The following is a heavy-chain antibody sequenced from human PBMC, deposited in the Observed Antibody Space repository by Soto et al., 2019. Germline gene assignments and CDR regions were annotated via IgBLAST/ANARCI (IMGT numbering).Heavy chain of an antibody. V-gene: IGHV3-33*01. D-gene: IGHD4-17*01. CDR3: ARGLYGDYVGY. CDR1: GFTFSSYG. Sequence: QVQLVESGGGVVQPGRSLRLSCAASGFTFSSYGMHWVRPAPGKGLEWVAVIWYDGSNQYYADSVKGRFTISRDNSKNTRYLQMNSLSAEDTAVYYCARGLYGDYVGYWGQGTLVTVSS. J-gene: IGHJ4*02. CDR2: IWYDGSNQ.